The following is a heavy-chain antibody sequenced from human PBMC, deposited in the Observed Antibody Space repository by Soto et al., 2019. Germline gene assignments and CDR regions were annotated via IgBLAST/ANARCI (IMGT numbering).Heavy chain of an antibody. Sequence: QVQLQESGPGLVKPSETLSLTCTVSGGSINNYYWSWIRQPPGKGLEWIGYIYYSGSTNYNPSLKSRVTISVDTYKNQFSLKLRSVTAADTAVYYCARRYGGNCDYWGQGTLVTVSS. CDR3: ARRYGGNCDY. V-gene: IGHV4-59*01. CDR2: IYYSGST. D-gene: IGHD1-26*01. J-gene: IGHJ4*02. CDR1: GGSINNYY.